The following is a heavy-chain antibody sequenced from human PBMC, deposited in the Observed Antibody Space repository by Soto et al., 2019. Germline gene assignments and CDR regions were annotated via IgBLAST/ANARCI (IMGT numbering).Heavy chain of an antibody. D-gene: IGHD4-17*01. Sequence: PSETLCLTCAVYGGSFSGYYWSWIRQPPGKGLEWIGEINHSGSTNYNPSLKSRVTISVDTSKNQFSLKLSSVTAVDTAVYYCARSPRRIESGPPRLPFDYWGQGTLVTVSS. CDR1: GGSFSGYY. CDR3: ARSPRRIESGPPRLPFDY. V-gene: IGHV4-34*01. J-gene: IGHJ4*02. CDR2: INHSGST.